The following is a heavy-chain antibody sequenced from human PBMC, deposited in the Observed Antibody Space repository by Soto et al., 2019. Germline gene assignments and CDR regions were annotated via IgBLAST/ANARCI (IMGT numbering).Heavy chain of an antibody. D-gene: IGHD6-19*01. Sequence: ASVKVSCKASGYTFTGYYMHWVRQAPGQGLEWMGWINPNSGGTNYAQKFQGRVTMTRDTSISTAYMELSRLRSDDTAVYYCARGRSGWYYYYYYGMDGWGQGTTVTVSS. V-gene: IGHV1-2*02. CDR3: ARGRSGWYYYYYYGMDG. J-gene: IGHJ6*02. CDR2: INPNSGGT. CDR1: GYTFTGYY.